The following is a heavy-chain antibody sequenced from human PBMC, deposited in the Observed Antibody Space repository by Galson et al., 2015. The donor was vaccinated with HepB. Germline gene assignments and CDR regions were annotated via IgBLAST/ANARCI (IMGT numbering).Heavy chain of an antibody. D-gene: IGHD2-2*02. CDR3: ARDVGEDFVVVPAAICDY. CDR1: GYTFTSYG. CDR2: ISAYNGNT. V-gene: IGHV1-18*01. Sequence: SVKVSCKASGYTFTSYGISWVRQAPGQGLEWMGWISAYNGNTNYAQKLQGRVTMTTDTSTSTAYMELRSLRSDDTAVYYCARDVGEDFVVVPAAICDYWGQGTLVTVSS. J-gene: IGHJ4*02.